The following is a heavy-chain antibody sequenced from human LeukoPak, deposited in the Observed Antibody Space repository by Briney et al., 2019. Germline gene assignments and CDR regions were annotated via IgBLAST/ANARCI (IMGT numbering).Heavy chain of an antibody. CDR2: INSDGSST. D-gene: IGHD3-3*01. J-gene: IGHJ6*02. CDR3: ARELGNSPPYYDFWSGFPYYYYGMDV. V-gene: IGHV3-74*01. CDR1: GFTFSSHW. Sequence: GGSLRLSCAASGFTFSSHWMHWVRQAPGKGLVWVSRINSDGSSTSYADSVKGRFTISRDNAKNTLYLQMNSLRAEDTAVYYCARELGNSPPYYDFWSGFPYYYYGMDVWGQGTTVTVSS.